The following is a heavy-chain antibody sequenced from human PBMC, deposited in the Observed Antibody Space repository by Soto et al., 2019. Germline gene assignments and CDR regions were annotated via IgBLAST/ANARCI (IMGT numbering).Heavy chain of an antibody. Sequence: PSETLSLTCTVSGGSISSYYWSWIRQPPGKGLEWIGYIYYSGSTNYNPSLKSRVTISVDTSKNQFSLKLSSVTAADTAVYCCARGREYDYIWGSYRNDAFDIWGQGTMVTVSS. CDR1: GGSISSYY. D-gene: IGHD3-16*02. V-gene: IGHV4-59*01. J-gene: IGHJ3*02. CDR3: ARGREYDYIWGSYRNDAFDI. CDR2: IYYSGST.